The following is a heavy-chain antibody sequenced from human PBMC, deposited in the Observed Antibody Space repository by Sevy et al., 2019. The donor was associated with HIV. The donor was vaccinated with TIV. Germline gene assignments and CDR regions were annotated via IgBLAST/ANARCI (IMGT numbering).Heavy chain of an antibody. CDR3: ARSYGSANYYGY. V-gene: IGHV1-18*01. CDR2: ISAYNGNT. J-gene: IGHJ4*02. D-gene: IGHD3-10*01. CDR1: GYTFISYA. Sequence: ASVKVSCKASGYTFISYAINWVRQAPGQGLEWMGWISAYNGNTNYSQKLQGRVTMTTDTSSSTAYMELRSLRSDDTAVYYCARSYGSANYYGYWGQGTLVTVS.